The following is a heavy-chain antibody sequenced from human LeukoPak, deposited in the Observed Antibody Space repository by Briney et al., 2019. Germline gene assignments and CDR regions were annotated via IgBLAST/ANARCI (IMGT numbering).Heavy chain of an antibody. J-gene: IGHJ6*02. D-gene: IGHD6-6*01. CDR1: GGSISSYY. CDR3: ARENSSSDYYYYYSMDV. V-gene: IGHV4-59*01. CDR2: IYYSGST. Sequence: NASETLSLTCTVSGGSISSYYWSWIRQPPGKGLEWIGYIYYSGSTNYNPSLKSRVTISVDTSKNQFSLKLSSVTAADTAVYYCARENSSSDYYYYYSMDVWGQRTTVTVSS.